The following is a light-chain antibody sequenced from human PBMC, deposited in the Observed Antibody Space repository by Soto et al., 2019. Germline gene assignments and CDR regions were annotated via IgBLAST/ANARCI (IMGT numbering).Light chain of an antibody. Sequence: EIVLTQFPATLSLSPGKRATLSCRASQGVGSYLAWYQQKPGQAPRLLIYGASSRATGIPDRFSGSGSGTDFTLTINRLEPEDFAVYYCQQYANSPITFGQGTRLEIK. CDR2: GAS. J-gene: IGKJ5*01. V-gene: IGKV3-20*01. CDR1: QGVGSY. CDR3: QQYANSPIT.